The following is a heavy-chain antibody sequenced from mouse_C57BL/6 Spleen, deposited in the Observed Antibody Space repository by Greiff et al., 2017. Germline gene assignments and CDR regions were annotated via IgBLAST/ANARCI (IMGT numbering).Heavy chain of an antibody. D-gene: IGHD1-1*01. CDR2: ISSGGSYT. V-gene: IGHV5-6*01. CDR3: ARHPLITTYFDY. Sequence: EVQGVESGGDLVKPGGSLKLSCAASGFTFSSYGMSWVRQTPDKRLEWVATISSGGSYTYYPDSVKGRFTISRDNAKNTLYLQMSSLKSEDTAMYYCARHPLITTYFDYWGQGTTLTVSS. CDR1: GFTFSSYG. J-gene: IGHJ2*01.